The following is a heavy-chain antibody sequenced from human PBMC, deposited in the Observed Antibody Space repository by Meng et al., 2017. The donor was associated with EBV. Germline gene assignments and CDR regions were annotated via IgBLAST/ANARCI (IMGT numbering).Heavy chain of an antibody. Sequence: EVQLEESGGGLVKPGESLRLSCAASGFTLRSYSMNGVRLAPGKGLEWVSSISSNSIDIYYADLVKGRFTISRDNAKNSLFLQMNSLRAEDTAVYYCARDRTSNRFDYWGQGTLVTVSS. J-gene: IGHJ4*02. D-gene: IGHD2-8*01. CDR3: ARDRTSNRFDY. V-gene: IGHV3-21*01. CDR2: ISSNSIDI. CDR1: GFTLRSYS.